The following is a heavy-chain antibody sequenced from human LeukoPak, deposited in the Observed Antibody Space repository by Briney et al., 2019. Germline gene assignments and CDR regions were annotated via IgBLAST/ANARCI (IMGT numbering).Heavy chain of an antibody. V-gene: IGHV4-34*01. Sequence: PSETLSLTCAVYGGSFSGYYWSWIRQPPGKGLEWIGEINHSGSTNYNPSLKSRVTISVDTSKNQFSLKLSSVTAADTAVYYCANLVAPQPGIAVAGTRGAYWYFDLWGRGTLVTVSS. CDR2: INHSGST. D-gene: IGHD6-19*01. J-gene: IGHJ2*01. CDR1: GGSFSGYY. CDR3: ANLVAPQPGIAVAGTRGAYWYFDL.